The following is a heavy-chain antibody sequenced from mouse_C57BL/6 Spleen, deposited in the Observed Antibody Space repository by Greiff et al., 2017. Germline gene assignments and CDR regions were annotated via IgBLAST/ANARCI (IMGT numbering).Heavy chain of an antibody. CDR2: IYPGSGST. V-gene: IGHV1-55*01. J-gene: IGHJ2*01. D-gene: IGHD1-1*01. CDR1: GYTFTSYW. Sequence: QVQLKQPGAELVKPGASVKMSCKASGYTFTSYWITWVKQRPGQGLEWIGDIYPGSGSTNYNEKFKSKATLTVDTSSSTAYMQLSSLTSEDSAVYYCARWGIYYYGSSLDYWGQGTTLTVSS. CDR3: ARWGIYYYGSSLDY.